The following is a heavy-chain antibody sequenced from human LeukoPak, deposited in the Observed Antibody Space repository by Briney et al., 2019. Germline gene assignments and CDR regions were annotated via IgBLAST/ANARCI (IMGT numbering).Heavy chain of an antibody. Sequence: PGGSLRLSCAASGFTFSSYSMNWVRQAPGKGLEWVSSISSSSSYIYYADSVKGRFTISRDNAKNSLYLQMNSLRAEDTAVYYCARDLYCSSTSCYDGTLSGGGRYYYYGMDVWGQGTTVTVSS. CDR1: GFTFSSYS. CDR2: ISSSSSYI. D-gene: IGHD2-2*01. J-gene: IGHJ6*02. V-gene: IGHV3-21*01. CDR3: ARDLYCSSTSCYDGTLSGGGRYYYYGMDV.